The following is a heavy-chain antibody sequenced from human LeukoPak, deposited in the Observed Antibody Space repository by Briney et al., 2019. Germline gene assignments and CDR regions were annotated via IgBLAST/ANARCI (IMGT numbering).Heavy chain of an antibody. D-gene: IGHD2-15*01. V-gene: IGHV4-59*01. CDR1: GGSISSYY. CDR3: ARGSVRTHLESDY. CDR2: IYYSGST. J-gene: IGHJ4*02. Sequence: SETLSLTCTVSGGSISSYYWSWIRQPPGKGLDWIGYIYYSGSTNYNPSLKSRVTISVDTSKNQFSLKLSCVTAADTAVYYCARGSVRTHLESDYWGQGTLVTVSS.